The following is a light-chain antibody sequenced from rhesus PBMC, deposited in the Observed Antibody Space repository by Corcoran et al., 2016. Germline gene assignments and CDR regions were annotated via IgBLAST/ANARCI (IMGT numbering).Light chain of an antibody. CDR1: ENVKNH. CDR2: DAS. CDR3: QHNYGTLT. Sequence: DIQMTQSPLSLSASAGDRVTITCRTSENVKNHLNWYQQKPGKAPKLLIYDASTLQSGVPSRFSGSGAGTDYTFTISSLQSEDVATYYGQHNYGTLTFGGGTKVEIK. J-gene: IGKJ4*01. V-gene: IGKV1-74*01.